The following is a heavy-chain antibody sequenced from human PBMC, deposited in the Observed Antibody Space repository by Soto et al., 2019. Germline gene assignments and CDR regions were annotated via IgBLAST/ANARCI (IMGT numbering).Heavy chain of an antibody. CDR1: GFTFSNAW. V-gene: IGHV3-15*07. Sequence: EVQLVESGGGLVKPGGSLRLSCAASGFTFSNAWMNWVRQAPGKGLECVGRIKSKTDGGTTADAAPVKGRFTISRDDSKNTLSLQMNRLKIEDPAVYYCPTEVYIVVVPSAAWFGPWGQGTLVTVSS. CDR3: PTEVYIVVVPSAAWFGP. D-gene: IGHD2-2*01. CDR2: IKSKTDGGTT. J-gene: IGHJ5*02.